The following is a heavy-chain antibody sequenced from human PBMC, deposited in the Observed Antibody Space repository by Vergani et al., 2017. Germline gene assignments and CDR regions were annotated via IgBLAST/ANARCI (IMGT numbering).Heavy chain of an antibody. V-gene: IGHV4-39*07. J-gene: IGHJ5*02. Sequence: QVQLQESGPGLVKPSETLSLTCTVSGGSISSSSYYWGWIRQPPGKGLEWIGSSYYSGSTCYNPSLKSRVTISVATSKIQFSLKLSSVTAADTAVYYCARVPRIESWFDPWGQGTLVTVSS. CDR1: GGSISSSSYY. CDR3: ARVPRIESWFDP. CDR2: SYYSGST.